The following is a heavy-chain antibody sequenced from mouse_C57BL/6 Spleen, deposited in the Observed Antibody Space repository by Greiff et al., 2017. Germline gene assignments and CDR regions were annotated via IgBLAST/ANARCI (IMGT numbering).Heavy chain of an antibody. Sequence: VKLMESGGGLVQPKGSLKLSCAASGFSFNTYAMNWVRQAPGKGLEWVARIRSKSNNYATYYADSVKDRFTISRDDSESMLYLQMNNLKTEDTAMYYCVRLGYDWYFDVWGTGTTVTVSS. CDR1: GFSFNTYA. CDR2: IRSKSNNYAT. V-gene: IGHV10-1*01. J-gene: IGHJ1*03. CDR3: VRLGYDWYFDV. D-gene: IGHD2-10*02.